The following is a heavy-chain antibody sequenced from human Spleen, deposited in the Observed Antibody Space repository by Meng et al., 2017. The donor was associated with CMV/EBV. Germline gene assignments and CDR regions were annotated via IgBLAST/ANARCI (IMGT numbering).Heavy chain of an antibody. CDR2: INWSDGST. J-gene: IGHJ6*02. CDR1: GFTVSSNY. V-gene: IGHV3-20*04. Sequence: GGSLRLSCAASGFTVSSNYMSWVRQAPGKGLEWVSGINWSDGSTGYADSVKGRFTISRDNAKNSLYLQMNSLRADDTALYYCARGNRGGYYYYYGMDVWGQGTTVTVSS. CDR3: ARGNRGGYYYYYGMDV. D-gene: IGHD3-16*01.